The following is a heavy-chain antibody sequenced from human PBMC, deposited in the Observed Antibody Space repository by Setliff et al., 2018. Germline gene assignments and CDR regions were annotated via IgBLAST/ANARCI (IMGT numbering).Heavy chain of an antibody. CDR2: IYPSNSNI. CDR3: ARHRVGNSGYAIPILDF. CDR1: GYSFTDYW. V-gene: IGHV5-51*01. Sequence: GESLTISCKASGYSFTDYWIAWVRQMPGEGLEWMGIIYPSNSNIKYSPSFEAQVTFSVDKSITTAYLQWSSLKASDTAIYYCARHRVGNSGYAIPILDFWGQGALVTVSS. J-gene: IGHJ4*02. D-gene: IGHD5-12*01.